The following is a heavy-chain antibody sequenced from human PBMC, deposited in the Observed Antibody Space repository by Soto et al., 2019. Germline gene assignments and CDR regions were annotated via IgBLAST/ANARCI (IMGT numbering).Heavy chain of an antibody. CDR1: GYTFTSYA. D-gene: IGHD3-10*01. Sequence: QVQLVQSGAEEKKPGASVKVSCKASGYTFTSYAMHWVRQAPGQRLEWMGWINAGNGNTKYSQKFQGRVTITRDTSASPAYMELSSLRSEDTAVYYCARKTVRGVIDYWGQGPLVTVSS. CDR3: ARKTVRGVIDY. V-gene: IGHV1-3*05. CDR2: INAGNGNT. J-gene: IGHJ4*02.